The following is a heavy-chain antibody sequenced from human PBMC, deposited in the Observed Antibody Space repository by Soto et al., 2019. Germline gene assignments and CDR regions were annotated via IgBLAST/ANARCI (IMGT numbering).Heavy chain of an antibody. V-gene: IGHV3-21*04. D-gene: IGHD2-2*01. J-gene: IGHJ4*02. CDR1: GFTFKSYS. CDR3: ARKLSMQLPLDQ. CDR2: ITGGSNYI. Sequence: GGSLRLSCAASGFTFKSYSMNWVRQAPGKGLEWVSSITGGSNYIYYADSVKGRFFISRDNAKNSLYLQMNGLKADDTAVYYCARKLSMQLPLDQWGQGTLVTVSS.